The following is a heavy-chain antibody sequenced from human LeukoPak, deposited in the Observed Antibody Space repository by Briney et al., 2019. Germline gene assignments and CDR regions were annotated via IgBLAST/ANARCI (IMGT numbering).Heavy chain of an antibody. D-gene: IGHD1-26*01. CDR3: ARGPRSDWYFDL. Sequence: SVKGRLTIFRDNAKNSLSLQMNSVRAEDTAVYYCARGPRSDWYFDLWGRGTLVTVSS. V-gene: IGHV3-7*04. J-gene: IGHJ2*01.